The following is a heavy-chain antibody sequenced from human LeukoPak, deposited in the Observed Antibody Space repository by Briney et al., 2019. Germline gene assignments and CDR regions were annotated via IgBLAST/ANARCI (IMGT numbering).Heavy chain of an antibody. CDR2: VYYSGST. Sequence: SETLSLTCTVSGASIRNYYWSWIRQPPGRGLDWIGYVYYSGSTNYNPSLKSRVTISVDTSKNQFSLKLSSVTAADTAVYYCASGGGAFDIWGQGTMVTVSS. J-gene: IGHJ3*02. CDR3: ASGGGAFDI. V-gene: IGHV4-59*08. CDR1: GASIRNYY. D-gene: IGHD2-15*01.